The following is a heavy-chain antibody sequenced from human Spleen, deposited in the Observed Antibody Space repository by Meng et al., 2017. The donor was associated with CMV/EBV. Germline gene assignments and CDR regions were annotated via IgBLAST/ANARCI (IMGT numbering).Heavy chain of an antibody. V-gene: IGHV3-23*01. D-gene: IGHD2-2*01. J-gene: IGHJ6*02. CDR3: AKGRDSSSPSSYGMDV. CDR2: ITASGGST. Sequence: GESLKISCAASEFAFSNYAMSWVRQAPGRGLAWVSAITASGGSTYYADSVKGRFTVSRDNSKNTLYLQMNSLRAEDTAVYYCAKGRDSSSPSSYGMDVWGQGTTVTVSS. CDR1: EFAFSNYA.